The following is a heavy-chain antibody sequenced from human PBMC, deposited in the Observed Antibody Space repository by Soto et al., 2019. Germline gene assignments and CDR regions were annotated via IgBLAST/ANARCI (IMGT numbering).Heavy chain of an antibody. Sequence: SETLSLTCAVYGGSFSGYYWSWIRQPPGKGLEWIGEINHSGSTNYNPSLKSRVTISVDTSKNQFSLKLSSVTAADTAVYYCARSPQLNYDFWSGYPNWFDPWGQGTLVTVSS. CDR1: GGSFSGYY. J-gene: IGHJ5*02. V-gene: IGHV4-34*01. CDR2: INHSGST. CDR3: ARSPQLNYDFWSGYPNWFDP. D-gene: IGHD3-3*01.